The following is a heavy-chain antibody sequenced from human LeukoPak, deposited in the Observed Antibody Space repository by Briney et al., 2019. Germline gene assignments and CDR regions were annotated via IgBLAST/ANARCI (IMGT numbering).Heavy chain of an antibody. J-gene: IGHJ4*02. V-gene: IGHV1-46*01. CDR2: IYPSGGST. CDR1: GYTFTSYY. CDR3: ARDGSSLRFLEWLLYDY. Sequence: ASVKVSCKASGYTFTSYYMHWVRQAPGQGLEWMGIIYPSGGSTSYAQKFQGRVTMTRDTSTSTVYMELSSLRSEDTAVYYCARDGSSLRFLEWLLYDYWGQGTLVTVSS. D-gene: IGHD3-3*01.